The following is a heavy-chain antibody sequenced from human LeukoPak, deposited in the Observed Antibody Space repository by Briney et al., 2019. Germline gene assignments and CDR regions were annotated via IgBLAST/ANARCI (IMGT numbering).Heavy chain of an antibody. CDR3: AKGRIYYDSSGYYDY. Sequence: GGSLRLSCAASGFTFSSYAMSWVRQAPGKGLEWVSAISGSGGSTYYADSVKGRFTISRDNSKNTLYLQMNSLRAEDTAVYYCAKGRIYYDSSGYYDYWGQGTLVTVSS. CDR1: GFTFSSYA. D-gene: IGHD3-22*01. V-gene: IGHV3-23*01. CDR2: ISGSGGST. J-gene: IGHJ4*02.